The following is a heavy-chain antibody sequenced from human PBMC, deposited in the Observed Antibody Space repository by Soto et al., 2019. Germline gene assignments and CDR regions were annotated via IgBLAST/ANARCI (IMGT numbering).Heavy chain of an antibody. CDR1: GGSICSYD. CDR3: ARAGAATLSDY. CDR2: IYYSGSA. V-gene: IGHV4-59*01. J-gene: IGHJ4*02. D-gene: IGHD2-15*01. Sequence: SGTLALTCTVSGGSICSYDCTGIRQPPGKGLEWIGYIYYSGSANYTPSLKSRVTISVDTSKNQFSLKLSSVTAADTAVYYCARAGAATLSDYWGQGTLVTVSS.